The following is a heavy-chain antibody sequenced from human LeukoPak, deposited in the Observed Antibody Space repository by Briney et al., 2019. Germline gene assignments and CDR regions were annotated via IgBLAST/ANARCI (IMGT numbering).Heavy chain of an antibody. Sequence: GASVKVSCKVSGYTLTELSMHWVRQAPGKGLEWMGGFDPEDGETIYAQKFQGRVTMTKDTSTDTAYMELSSLRSEDTAVYYCATGEAVVVAALFDYWGQGTLVTVSS. J-gene: IGHJ4*02. CDR3: ATGEAVVVAALFDY. V-gene: IGHV1-24*01. CDR1: GYTLTELS. D-gene: IGHD2-15*01. CDR2: FDPEDGET.